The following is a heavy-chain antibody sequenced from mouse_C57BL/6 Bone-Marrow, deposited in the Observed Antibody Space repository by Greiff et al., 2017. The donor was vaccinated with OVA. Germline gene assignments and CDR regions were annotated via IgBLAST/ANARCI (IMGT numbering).Heavy chain of an antibody. CDR1: GYTFTSYW. Sequence: QVQLQQPGAELVMPGASVKLSCKASGYTFTSYWMHWVKQRPGQGLEWIGEIAPSDSYTNYNQKFKGKSTLTVDKSSSTAYMQLSSLTSEDSAVYYCARSGSNYGYYAMDYWGQGTSVTVSS. CDR3: ARSGSNYGYYAMDY. V-gene: IGHV1-69*01. CDR2: IAPSDSYT. J-gene: IGHJ4*01. D-gene: IGHD2-5*01.